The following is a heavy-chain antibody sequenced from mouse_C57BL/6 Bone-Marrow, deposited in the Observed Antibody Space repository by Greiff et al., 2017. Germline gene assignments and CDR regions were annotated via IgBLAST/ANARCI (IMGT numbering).Heavy chain of an antibody. D-gene: IGHD2-5*01. CDR2: IDPSDSYT. CDR1: GYTFTSYW. J-gene: IGHJ4*01. V-gene: IGHV1-69*01. Sequence: VQLQQPGAELVMPGASVKLSCKASGYTFTSYWMHWVKQRPGQGLEWIGEIDPSDSYTNYNQKFKGKSTLTVDKSSSTAYMQLSSLTSEDSAVYYCAREKVYSNYECAMDYWGQGTSVTVSS. CDR3: AREKVYSNYECAMDY.